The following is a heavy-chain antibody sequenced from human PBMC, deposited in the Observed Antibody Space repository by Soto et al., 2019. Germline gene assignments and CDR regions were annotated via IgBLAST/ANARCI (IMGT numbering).Heavy chain of an antibody. CDR3: VRDEFGLGIDY. CDR1: GFTFSSYA. CDR2: ISYDGSNK. J-gene: IGHJ4*02. D-gene: IGHD3-16*01. V-gene: IGHV3-30-3*01. Sequence: GSLRLSCAASGFTFSSYAMHWVRQAPGKGLEWVAVISYDGSNKYYADSVKGRFTISRDNSKNTLYLQMNSLRAEDTAVYYCVRDEFGLGIDYWGLGTLVTVSS.